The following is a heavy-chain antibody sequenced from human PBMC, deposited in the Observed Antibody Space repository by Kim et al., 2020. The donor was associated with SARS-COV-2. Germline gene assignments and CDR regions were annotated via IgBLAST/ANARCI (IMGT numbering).Heavy chain of an antibody. V-gene: IGHV3-33*02. D-gene: IGHD3-9*01. CDR3: VRDYEWAFDF. Sequence: YADSVKGRFTMSRDDATNTVFLQMNDLTVEDTARYFCVRDYEWAFDFWGQGTMVTVSP. J-gene: IGHJ3*01.